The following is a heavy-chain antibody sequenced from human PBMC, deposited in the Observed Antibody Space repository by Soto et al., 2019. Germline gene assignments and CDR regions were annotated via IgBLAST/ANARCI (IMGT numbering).Heavy chain of an antibody. CDR1: GGSISSSSYY. V-gene: IGHV4-39*01. CDR2: INYSGNT. Sequence: QLQLQESGPGLVKPSETLSLTCTVAGGSISSSSYYWSWIRQPPGKGLEYIGSINYSGNTYYNPSLKSRVTTSVDTSKNRFSLRMSSVTAADTAVYYCARLACNISPRTFDIWGQGTMVTLSS. J-gene: IGHJ3*02. CDR3: ARLACNISPRTFDI.